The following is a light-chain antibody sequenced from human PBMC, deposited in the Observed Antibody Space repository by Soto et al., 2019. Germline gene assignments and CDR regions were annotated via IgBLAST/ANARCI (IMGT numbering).Light chain of an antibody. CDR3: MQALQAPIT. J-gene: IGKJ5*01. Sequence: DIVMTQSPLSLSVTPGESASISCRASQSLLHSNGYKYLDWYLQRPGQSPQLLIYLGSNRAHGVPDRVSGSGTGTDLTVKISSVEADDVGVYYCMQALQAPITFGQGTRVDSK. V-gene: IGKV2-28*01. CDR1: QSLLHSNGYKY. CDR2: LGS.